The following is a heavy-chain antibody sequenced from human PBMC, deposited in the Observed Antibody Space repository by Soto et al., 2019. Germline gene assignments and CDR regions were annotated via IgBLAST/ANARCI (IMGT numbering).Heavy chain of an antibody. V-gene: IGHV5-51*01. D-gene: IGHD6-13*01. CDR2: IYPGDSDT. CDR1: GCSFTSYW. CDR3: PRWGSIAAAGSFGPDY. Sequence: GESLKISCKGSGCSFTSYWIGWVRQMPGKGLEWMGIIYPGDSDTRYSPSFQGQVTISADKSITTAYLQWSSLKASDTATYYCPRWGSIAAAGSFGPDYWGQGTLVTVSS. J-gene: IGHJ4*02.